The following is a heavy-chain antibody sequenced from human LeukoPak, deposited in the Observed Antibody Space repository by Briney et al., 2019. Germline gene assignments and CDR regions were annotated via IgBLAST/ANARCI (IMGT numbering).Heavy chain of an antibody. J-gene: IGHJ4*02. CDR2: ISYDGNNE. Sequence: GSLRLSCAASGSTFSSYAMHWVRQAPGKGLEWVAVISYDGNNEYYADSVKGRFTISRDNSKNTLYLQMNSLRAEDTAAYYCARDLGEAPPTFDYWGQGTLVTVSS. V-gene: IGHV3-30-3*01. CDR1: GSTFSSYA. CDR3: ARDLGEAPPTFDY. D-gene: IGHD3-16*01.